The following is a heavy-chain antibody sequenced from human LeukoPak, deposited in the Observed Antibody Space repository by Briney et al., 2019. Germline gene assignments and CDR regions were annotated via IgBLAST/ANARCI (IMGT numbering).Heavy chain of an antibody. CDR2: ISDGGGRT. D-gene: IGHD3-3*01. CDR3: AKDTSSGRITIFGVAIRYFDY. Sequence: GGSLRLSCAASGFTFSSYAMSWIRQAPGKGLEWVSAISDGGGRTYYADSVKGRFTISRDNSKNTLLLQMNSLRAEDTAVYYCAKDTSSGRITIFGVAIRYFDYWGQGTLVTVSS. V-gene: IGHV3-23*01. J-gene: IGHJ4*02. CDR1: GFTFSSYA.